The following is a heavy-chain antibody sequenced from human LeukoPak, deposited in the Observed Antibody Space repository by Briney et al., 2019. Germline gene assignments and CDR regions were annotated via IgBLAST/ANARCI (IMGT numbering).Heavy chain of an antibody. J-gene: IGHJ4*02. Sequence: SETLSLTCAVYGGSFSGYYRSWIRQPPGKGLEWIGEINHSGSTNYNPSLKSRVTISVDTSKNQFSLKLSSVTAADTAVYYCARKNCSSTSCYDYWGQGTLVTVSS. CDR3: ARKNCSSTSCYDY. CDR1: GGSFSGYY. D-gene: IGHD2-2*01. CDR2: INHSGST. V-gene: IGHV4-34*01.